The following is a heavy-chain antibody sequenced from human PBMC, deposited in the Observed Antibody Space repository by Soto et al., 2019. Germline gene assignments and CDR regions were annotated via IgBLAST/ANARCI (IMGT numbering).Heavy chain of an antibody. CDR1: GGTFSSYA. V-gene: IGHV1-69*05. Sequence: ASVKVSCKASGGTFSSYAISWVRQAPGQGLEWMGGIIPIFGTANYAQKFQGRVTMTRDTSTSTVYMELSSLRSEDTAVYYCARDEVGGSDIVVVVAATQFDYRGQGTLVTVSS. CDR3: ARDEVGGSDIVVVVAATQFDY. J-gene: IGHJ4*02. D-gene: IGHD2-15*01. CDR2: IIPIFGTA.